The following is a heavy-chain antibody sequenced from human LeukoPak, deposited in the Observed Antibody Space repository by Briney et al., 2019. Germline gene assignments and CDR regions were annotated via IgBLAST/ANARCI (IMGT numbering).Heavy chain of an antibody. D-gene: IGHD1/OR15-1a*01. J-gene: IGHJ3*02. CDR1: GYTFTSYD. V-gene: IGHV1-2*04. CDR3: AREEQDAFDI. Sequence: ASVKVSCKASGYTFTSYDINWGRQATGQGLEWMGWINPNSGGTNYAQKFQGWVTMTRDTSISTAYMELSRLRSDDTAVYYCAREEQDAFDIWGQGTMVTVSS. CDR2: INPNSGGT.